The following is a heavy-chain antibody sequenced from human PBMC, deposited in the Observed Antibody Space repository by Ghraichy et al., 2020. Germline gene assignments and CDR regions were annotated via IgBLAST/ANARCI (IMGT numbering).Heavy chain of an antibody. V-gene: IGHV1-18*01. CDR3: ARDRESRYFDWLVTNYYYYGMDV. CDR1: GYTFTSYG. Sequence: ASVKVSCKASGYTFTSYGISWVRQAPGQGLEWMGWISAYNGNTNYAQKLQGRVTMTTDTSTSTAYMELRSLRSDDTAVYYCARDRESRYFDWLVTNYYYYGMDVWGQGTTVTVSS. J-gene: IGHJ6*02. CDR2: ISAYNGNT. D-gene: IGHD3-9*01.